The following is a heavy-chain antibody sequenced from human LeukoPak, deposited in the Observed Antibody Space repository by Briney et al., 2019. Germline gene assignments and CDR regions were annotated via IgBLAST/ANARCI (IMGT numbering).Heavy chain of an antibody. D-gene: IGHD2-21*01. V-gene: IGHV1-46*01. J-gene: IGHJ4*02. CDR1: GYTFTTYY. CDR3: ARDLQARVALYSPDF. CDR2: INPDSGST. Sequence: ASVKVSCKASGYTFTTYYMHWVRQAPGQGLEWMGIINPDSGSTNYAQNFQGRVTTTRDTSASTVYMELSSLTSEDTAVYYCARDLQARVALYSPDFWGQGTLVTVSS.